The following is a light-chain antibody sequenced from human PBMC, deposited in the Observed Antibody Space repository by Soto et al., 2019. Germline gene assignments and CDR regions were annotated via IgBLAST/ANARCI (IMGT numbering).Light chain of an antibody. Sequence: QSVLTQSPSASASPGASVKLTCTLSSGHSSYAIAWHQQQPEKGPRYLMKLNSDGSHSQGDGIPDRFSGSSSGAERYLTISSLQSEDEADYYCQTWGTGIRVFGGGTKVTVL. CDR1: SGHSSYA. V-gene: IGLV4-69*01. CDR2: LNSDGSH. CDR3: QTWGTGIRV. J-gene: IGLJ3*02.